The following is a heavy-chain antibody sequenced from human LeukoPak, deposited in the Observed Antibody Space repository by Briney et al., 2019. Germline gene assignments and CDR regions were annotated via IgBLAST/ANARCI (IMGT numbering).Heavy chain of an antibody. Sequence: GGSLRLSCAASGFTFSSYWMSWVRQAPGKGLEWVANIKQDGSEKYYVDSVKGRFTISRDNAKNSLYLQMNSLRAEDTAVYYCARDRGVGYYDSSALDYWGQRTLVTVSS. D-gene: IGHD3-22*01. CDR2: IKQDGSEK. CDR1: GFTFSSYW. V-gene: IGHV3-7*01. J-gene: IGHJ4*02. CDR3: ARDRGVGYYDSSALDY.